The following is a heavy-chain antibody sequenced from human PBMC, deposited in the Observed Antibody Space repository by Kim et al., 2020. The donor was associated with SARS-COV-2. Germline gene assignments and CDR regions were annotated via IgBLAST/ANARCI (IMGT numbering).Heavy chain of an antibody. Sequence: GGSLRLSCTASGFIFGDNAMSWVRQAPGKGLEWVGFIRSKAYGGTTEYAASVKGRFIISRDDSKTITYLQMNSLKTEDTAVYYCTHDFWTGYYVFDIWGQGTMVTVSA. CDR3: THDFWTGYYVFDI. V-gene: IGHV3-49*04. CDR1: GFIFGDNA. D-gene: IGHD3-3*01. CDR2: IRSKAYGGTT. J-gene: IGHJ3*02.